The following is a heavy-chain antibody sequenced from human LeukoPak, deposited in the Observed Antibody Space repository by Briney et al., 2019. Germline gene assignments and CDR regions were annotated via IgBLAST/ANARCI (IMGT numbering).Heavy chain of an antibody. V-gene: IGHV3-30*18. CDR3: AKVPVVAAIDNGFDP. CDR1: GFTFSSYG. Sequence: PGGSLRLSCAASGFTFSSYGMHWGRQAPGEGVGWVSVISYDGSNKYYADSVKGAFTISRDNSKNTLYLQMNSLRAEDTAVYYCAKVPVVAAIDNGFDPWGQGTLVTVSS. J-gene: IGHJ5*02. D-gene: IGHD2-15*01. CDR2: ISYDGSNK.